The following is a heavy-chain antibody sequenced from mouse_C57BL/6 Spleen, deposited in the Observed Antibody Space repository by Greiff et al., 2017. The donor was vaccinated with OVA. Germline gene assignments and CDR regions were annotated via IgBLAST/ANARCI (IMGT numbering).Heavy chain of an antibody. CDR2: ISDGGSYT. Sequence: EVHLVESGGGLVKPGGSLKLSCAASGFTFSSYAMSWVRQTPEKRLEWVATISDGGSYTYYPDNVKGRFTISRDNAKNNLYLQMSHLKSEDTAMYYCAREDYGSFLGYWGQGTTRTVSS. D-gene: IGHD1-1*01. J-gene: IGHJ2*01. CDR1: GFTFSSYA. V-gene: IGHV5-4*01. CDR3: AREDYGSFLGY.